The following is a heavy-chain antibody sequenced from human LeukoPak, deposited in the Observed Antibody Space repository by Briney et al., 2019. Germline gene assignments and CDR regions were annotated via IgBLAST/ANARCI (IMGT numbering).Heavy chain of an antibody. Sequence: PGGSLRLSCAASGFTFSSYAMSWVRQAPGKGLEWVSVIYSGGSTYYADSVKGRFTISRDNSKNTLYLQMNSLRAEDTAVYYCARDRREGSYEYFDYWGQGTLVTVSS. CDR3: ARDRREGSYEYFDY. CDR1: GFTFSSYA. J-gene: IGHJ4*02. D-gene: IGHD1-26*01. V-gene: IGHV3-53*01. CDR2: IYSGGST.